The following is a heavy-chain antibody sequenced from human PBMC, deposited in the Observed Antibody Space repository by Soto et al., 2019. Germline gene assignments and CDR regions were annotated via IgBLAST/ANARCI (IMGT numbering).Heavy chain of an antibody. CDR2: IRSKANSYAT. CDR3: TLREQLVPY. J-gene: IGHJ4*02. D-gene: IGHD6-6*01. CDR1: GFTFSGSA. Sequence: GGSLRLSCAASGFTFSGSAMHWVRQASGKGLEWVGRIRSKANSYATAYAASVKGRFTISRDDSKNTAYLQMNSLKTEDTAVYYCTLREQLVPYWGQGTLVTVSS. V-gene: IGHV3-73*01.